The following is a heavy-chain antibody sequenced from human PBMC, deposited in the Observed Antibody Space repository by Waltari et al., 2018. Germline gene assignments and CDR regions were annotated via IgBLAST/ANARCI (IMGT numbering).Heavy chain of an antibody. Sequence: QVQLVQSGAEVKKPGASVKVSCKASGYTFTSYGISWVRQAHGQGLEWMGWISAYNGNTNYAQKLQGRVTMTTDTSTSTAYMELRSLRSDDTAVYYCATPLNIGSGSYGAFDIWGQGTMVTVSS. J-gene: IGHJ3*02. CDR1: GYTFTSYG. CDR3: ATPLNIGSGSYGAFDI. CDR2: ISAYNGNT. V-gene: IGHV1-18*01. D-gene: IGHD3-10*01.